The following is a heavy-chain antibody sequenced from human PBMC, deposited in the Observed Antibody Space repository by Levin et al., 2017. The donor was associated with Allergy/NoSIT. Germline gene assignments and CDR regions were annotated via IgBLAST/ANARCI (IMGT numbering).Heavy chain of an antibody. CDR1: GGSFSGYY. V-gene: IGHV4-34*01. CDR3: ARLLRVGIVVLSSDYYYYGMDV. CDR2: INHSGST. Sequence: SQTLSLTCAVYGGSFSGYYWSWIRQPPGKGLEWIGEINHSGSTNYNPSLKSRVTISVDTSKNQFSLKLSSVTAADTAVYYCARLLRVGIVVLSSDYYYYGMDVWGQGTTVTVSS. D-gene: IGHD2-2*03. J-gene: IGHJ6*02.